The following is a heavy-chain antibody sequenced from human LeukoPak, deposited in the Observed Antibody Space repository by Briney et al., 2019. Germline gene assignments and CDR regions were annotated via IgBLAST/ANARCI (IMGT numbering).Heavy chain of an antibody. CDR3: ASLNPFDY. Sequence: GGALIFSCAAPGFTFSDYYMGSIRQAPGKGLEWVSYISSSGSTIYYADSVKGRFTISRDNAKNSLYLQMNSLRAEDTAVYYCASLNPFDYWGQGTLVTVSS. CDR2: ISSSGSTI. J-gene: IGHJ4*02. V-gene: IGHV3-11*04. CDR1: GFTFSDYY.